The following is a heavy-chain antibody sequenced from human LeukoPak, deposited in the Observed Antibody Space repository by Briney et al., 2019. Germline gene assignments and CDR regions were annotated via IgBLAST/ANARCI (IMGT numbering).Heavy chain of an antibody. CDR2: MNPNSGNT. CDR3: ARGLPVGGATGSVY. CDR1: GYTFTSYD. Sequence: ASVKVSCKASGYTFTSYDINWVRQATGQGLEWMGWMNPNSGNTGYAQKFQGRVIMTRNTSISTAYMELSSLRSEDTAVYYCARGLPVGGATGSVYWGQGTLVTVSS. J-gene: IGHJ4*02. V-gene: IGHV1-8*01. D-gene: IGHD1-26*01.